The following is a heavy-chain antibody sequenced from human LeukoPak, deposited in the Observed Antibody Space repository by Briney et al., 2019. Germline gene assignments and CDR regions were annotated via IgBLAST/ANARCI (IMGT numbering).Heavy chain of an antibody. CDR3: ARVVEQWLVKGNRYYYYMDV. CDR2: ISSSSSYI. Sequence: GGSLRLSCAASGFTFSSYSMNWVRQAPGKGLEWVSYISSSSSYIYYADSVKGRFTISRDNAKNSLYLQMNSLRAEDTAVYYCARVVEQWLVKGNRYYYYMDVWGKGTTVTVSS. J-gene: IGHJ6*03. V-gene: IGHV3-21*05. D-gene: IGHD6-19*01. CDR1: GFTFSSYS.